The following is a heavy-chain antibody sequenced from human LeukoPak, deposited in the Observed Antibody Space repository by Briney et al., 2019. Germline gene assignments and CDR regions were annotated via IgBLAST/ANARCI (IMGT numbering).Heavy chain of an antibody. CDR1: GYTFTGYY. D-gene: IGHD3-16*02. CDR3: ARVLYRAAFDY. Sequence: ASVEVSFKASGYTFTGYYMHWVRQAPGQGLEWMGWINPNSGGTNYAQKFQGRVTMTRDTSISTAYMELSRLRSDDTAVYYCARVLYRAAFDYWGQGTLVTVSS. J-gene: IGHJ4*02. V-gene: IGHV1-2*02. CDR2: INPNSGGT.